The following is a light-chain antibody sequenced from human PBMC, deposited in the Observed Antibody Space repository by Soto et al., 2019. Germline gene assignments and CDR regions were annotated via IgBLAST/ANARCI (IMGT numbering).Light chain of an antibody. V-gene: IGKV3-20*01. CDR3: QQYGSSET. J-gene: IGKJ4*01. CDR1: QSVSSSY. Sequence: EIVLTQSPGTLSLSPGERATLSCRASQSVSSSYLAWYQQKPGQAPRLLIYGASSRATGIPDRFSGSGSGTDFTLTISRLEPEDFVVYYCQQYGSSETFGGGTKVDIK. CDR2: GAS.